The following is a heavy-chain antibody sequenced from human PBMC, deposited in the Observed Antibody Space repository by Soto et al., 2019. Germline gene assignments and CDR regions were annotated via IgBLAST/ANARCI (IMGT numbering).Heavy chain of an antibody. D-gene: IGHD1-26*01. CDR3: AKDKGSSVGATPGYYYQGLDV. CDR1: GFTFGSYA. J-gene: IGHJ6*02. V-gene: IGHV3-23*01. CDR2: ISGSGGNI. Sequence: GGSLRLSCAASGFTFGSYAISWVRQAPREGMEWVSAISGSGGNIYYADSVKARLTISRDNSKNTLYLEMNRLRAEDTAVYYYAKDKGSSVGATPGYYYQGLDVWGQGTTVTVSS.